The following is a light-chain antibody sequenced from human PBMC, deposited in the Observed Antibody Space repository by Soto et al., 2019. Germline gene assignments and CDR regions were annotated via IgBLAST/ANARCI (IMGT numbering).Light chain of an antibody. CDR3: SSYTSSSPYV. CDR1: SSDVGGYNY. Sequence: QSVLTQPASVSGSPGQSITISCTGTSSDVGGYNYVSWYQQHPGKAPQLMIYDVSNRPSGVSNRFSGSKSGNTASLTISGLQAEDEADYYCSSYTSSSPYVFGTGTKVT. V-gene: IGLV2-14*01. J-gene: IGLJ1*01. CDR2: DVS.